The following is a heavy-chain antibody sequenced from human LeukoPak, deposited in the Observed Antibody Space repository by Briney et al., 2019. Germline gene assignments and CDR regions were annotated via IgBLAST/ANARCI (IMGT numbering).Heavy chain of an antibody. J-gene: IGHJ4*02. CDR3: ARGDGSSGWNNYDY. Sequence: GGSLRLSCAASGFTVSRSYMSWVRQAPGKELEWVSVIYSGGSTYYADSVKGRFTISRDNSKNTLYLQMNSLRAEDTAVYYCARGDGSSGWNNYDYWGQGTLVTVSS. CDR1: GFTVSRSY. V-gene: IGHV3-66*01. CDR2: IYSGGST. D-gene: IGHD6-19*01.